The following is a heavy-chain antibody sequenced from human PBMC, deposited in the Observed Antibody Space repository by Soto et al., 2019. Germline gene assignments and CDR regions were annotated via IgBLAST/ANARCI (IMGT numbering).Heavy chain of an antibody. Sequence: GGSLRLSCAASGFTFSSYAMSWVRQAPGKGLEWVSAISGSGGSTYYADSVKGRFTISRDNSKNTLYLQMNSLRAEDTAVYYCARDFFFCSPYAHDPFYICAQGSLVPGS. CDR2: ISGSGGST. CDR1: GFTFSSYA. J-gene: IGHJ3*02. D-gene: IGHD2-15*01. V-gene: IGHV3-23*01. CDR3: ARDFFFCSPYAHDPFYI.